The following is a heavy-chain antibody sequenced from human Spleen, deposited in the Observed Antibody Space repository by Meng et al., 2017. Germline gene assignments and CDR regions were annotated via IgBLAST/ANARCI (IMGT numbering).Heavy chain of an antibody. V-gene: IGHV3-11*01. CDR3: ARDRGELRFDI. Sequence: GESLKISCAASGFTFGDYYMSWIRQAPGKGLEWVSYISSSGTTIYYADSVKGRFTISRDNAKNSLYLQMNSLRAEDTAVFYCARDRGELRFDIWGQGTMVTVSS. J-gene: IGHJ3*02. D-gene: IGHD1-26*01. CDR1: GFTFGDYY. CDR2: ISSSGTTI.